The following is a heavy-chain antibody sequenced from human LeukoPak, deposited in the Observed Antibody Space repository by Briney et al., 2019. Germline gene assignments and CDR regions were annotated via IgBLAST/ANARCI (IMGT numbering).Heavy chain of an antibody. CDR3: ARQRMTTVVRHSYYGMDV. CDR2: IDPSDSYT. J-gene: IGHJ6*02. V-gene: IGHV5-10-1*01. CDR1: GYSFTSYW. Sequence: GGSLKISCKGSGYSFTSYWISWVRQMPGKGLEWMGRIDPSDSYTNYSPSFQGHVTISADKSISTAYLQWSSLKASDTAMYYCARQRMTTVVRHSYYGMDVWGQGTTVTVSS. D-gene: IGHD4-23*01.